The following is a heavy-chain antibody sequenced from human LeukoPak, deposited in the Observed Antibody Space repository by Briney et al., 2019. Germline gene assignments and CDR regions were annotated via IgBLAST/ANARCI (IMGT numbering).Heavy chain of an antibody. CDR1: GFTFSSYA. V-gene: IGHV3-23*01. D-gene: IGHD6-13*01. CDR2: ISGRGGST. J-gene: IGHJ4*02. Sequence: GGSLRLSCAASGFTFSSYAMSWVRQAPGKGLEWVSAISGRGGSTYYADSVKGRFTISRDNSKNTLYLQMNSLRAEDTAVYYCAKDRCSSSWCFFDYWGQGTLVTVSS. CDR3: AKDRCSSSWCFFDY.